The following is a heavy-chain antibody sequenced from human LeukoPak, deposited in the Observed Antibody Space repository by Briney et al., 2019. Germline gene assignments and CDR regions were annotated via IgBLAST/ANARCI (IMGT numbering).Heavy chain of an antibody. CDR1: GGSISTYY. D-gene: IGHD2-15*01. V-gene: IGHV4-59*01. CDR3: ARGDCTGGTCYSGYYYYMDV. J-gene: IGHJ6*03. CDR2: VYYTGST. Sequence: SETLSLTCSVSGGSISTYYWSWIRQPPGKGLEWIGCVYYTGSTNYNPSLKSRVTMSVDTSKNQFSLKLSPVTAADTAVYFCARGDCTGGTCYSGYYYYMDVWGKGTTVIVSS.